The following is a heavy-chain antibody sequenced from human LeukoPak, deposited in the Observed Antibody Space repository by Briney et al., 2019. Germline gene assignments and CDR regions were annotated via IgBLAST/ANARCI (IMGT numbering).Heavy chain of an antibody. D-gene: IGHD6-19*01. CDR3: ARDLATGYSSGWYADY. CDR1: GFTFSTYS. CDR2: ISSTSTTI. V-gene: IGHV3-48*01. J-gene: IGHJ4*02. Sequence: GGSLRLSCSASGFTFSTYSMNWVRQAPGKGLEWVSYISSTSTTIYYADSVKGRFTIFRDNAKNSLYLQMNSLRAEDTAVYYCARDLATGYSSGWYADYWGQGTLVTVSS.